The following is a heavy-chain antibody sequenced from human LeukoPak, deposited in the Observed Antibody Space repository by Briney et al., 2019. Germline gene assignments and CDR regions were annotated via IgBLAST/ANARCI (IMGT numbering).Heavy chain of an antibody. V-gene: IGHV4-34*01. D-gene: IGHD2-15*01. J-gene: IGHJ6*02. CDR1: GGSFSGYY. Sequence: SETLSLTCAVYGGSFSGYYWSWIRQPPGKGLEWIGEINHSGSTNYNPSLKSRVTISVDTSKNQFSLKLSSVTAADTAVYYCARSVVAASRYGMDVWGQGTTVTVSS. CDR3: ARSVVAASRYGMDV. CDR2: INHSGST.